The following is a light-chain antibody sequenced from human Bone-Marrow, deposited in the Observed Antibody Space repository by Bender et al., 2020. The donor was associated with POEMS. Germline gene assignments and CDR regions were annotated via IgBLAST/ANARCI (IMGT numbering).Light chain of an antibody. J-gene: IGLJ3*02. V-gene: IGLV1-44*01. CDR2: NNS. CDR3: ATWDDSPNGWV. CDR1: SSKFGSYP. Sequence: QSVLTQPPSASGTPGQRVTISCSGSSSKFGSYPVNWYQQLPGAAPKLVIFNNSQRPSGVPDRFSGSNSGTSASLAISGLLSDVEADFYCATWDDSPNGWVFGGGTKLTVL.